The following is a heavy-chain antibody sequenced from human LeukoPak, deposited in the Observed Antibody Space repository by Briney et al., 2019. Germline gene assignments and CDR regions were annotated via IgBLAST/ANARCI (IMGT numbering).Heavy chain of an antibody. Sequence: SETLSLTCTVSGGSIFSSNSYWGWIRQPPGKGLEWIVSIYHSGSTYYNPSLKSRVTTSVDTSKNQFSLKLSSVTAADTAVYYCARSSGSLFDYWGQGTLVTVSS. CDR1: GGSIFSSNSY. D-gene: IGHD1-26*01. CDR3: ARSSGSLFDY. V-gene: IGHV4-39*07. J-gene: IGHJ4*02. CDR2: IYHSGST.